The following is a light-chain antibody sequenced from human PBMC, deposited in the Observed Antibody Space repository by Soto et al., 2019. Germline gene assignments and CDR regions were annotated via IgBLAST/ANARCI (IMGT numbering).Light chain of an antibody. Sequence: SALTQPASVSGSPGQSITISCTGTSSDVGSYNLVSWYQQHPGKAPKLMIYEGSKRHSGVSNRFTGSKSGNTASLTISGLHAEDEADYYCCSYAGSSTPHVVFGGGTKLTVL. CDR3: CSYAGSSTPHVV. CDR2: EGS. J-gene: IGLJ2*01. V-gene: IGLV2-23*01. CDR1: SSDVGSYNL.